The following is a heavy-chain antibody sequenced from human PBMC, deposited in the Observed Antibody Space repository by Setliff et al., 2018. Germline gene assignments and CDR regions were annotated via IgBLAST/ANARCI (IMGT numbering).Heavy chain of an antibody. D-gene: IGHD2-15*01. CDR3: ARDLRYCSGGTCYSAFDF. CDR1: GGSIRSGSYY. Sequence: PSETLSLTCTVSGGSIRSGSYYWSWIRQPAGKGLEWIGRIYSSGSTDYNRSLKSRLTISVDTSKNQFSLRLSSVTAADTAVYYCARDLRYCSGGTCYSAFDFWGQGTLVTVSS. J-gene: IGHJ4*02. V-gene: IGHV4-61*02. CDR2: IYSSGST.